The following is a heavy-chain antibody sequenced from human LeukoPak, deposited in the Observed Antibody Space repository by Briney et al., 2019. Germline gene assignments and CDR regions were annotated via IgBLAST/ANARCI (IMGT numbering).Heavy chain of an antibody. Sequence: GGSLRLSCTASGFTFSSYAMSWVRQAPGKGLEWVSAISGRGGSTYYADSVKGRFTISRDNSKNTLYLQMNSLRAEDTAVYYCAKDPTGAYGDYDDYWGQGTLVTVSS. J-gene: IGHJ4*02. CDR2: ISGRGGST. CDR3: AKDPTGAYGDYDDY. D-gene: IGHD4-17*01. CDR1: GFTFSSYA. V-gene: IGHV3-23*01.